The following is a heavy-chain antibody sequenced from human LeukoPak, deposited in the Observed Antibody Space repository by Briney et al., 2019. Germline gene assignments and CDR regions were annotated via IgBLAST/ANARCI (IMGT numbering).Heavy chain of an antibody. J-gene: IGHJ4*02. D-gene: IGHD3-10*01. V-gene: IGHV3-15*01. CDR2: IKSKADGGTT. CDR3: ATTYFVSGSFAY. Sequence: GGSLRLSCAASGFTFSSAWMSWVRQAPGRGLEWVGRIKSKADGGTTDYAAPVKGRFTISRDDSKSTVYLQMNSLGTDDTAVYYCATTYFVSGSFAYWGQGTLVTVPS. CDR1: GFTFSSAW.